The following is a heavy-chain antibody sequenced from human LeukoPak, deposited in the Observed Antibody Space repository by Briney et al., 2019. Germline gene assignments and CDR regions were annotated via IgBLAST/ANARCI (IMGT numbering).Heavy chain of an antibody. CDR3: ARRGLDIVVVPAAIGGYEDGFPFDY. CDR1: GGAFSGYY. J-gene: IGHJ4*02. CDR2: INHSGST. V-gene: IGHV4-34*01. D-gene: IGHD2-2*01. Sequence: SETLSLTCAVYGGAFSGYYWSWVRQPPGKGLEWIAEINHSGSTNYNPSLKSRVTISVDTSKNQFSLKLSSVTAADTAVYYCARRGLDIVVVPAAIGGYEDGFPFDYWGQGTLVTVSS.